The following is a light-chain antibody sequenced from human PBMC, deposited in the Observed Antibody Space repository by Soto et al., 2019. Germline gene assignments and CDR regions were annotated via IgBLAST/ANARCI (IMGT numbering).Light chain of an antibody. CDR1: SSDVGNYNF. Sequence: QSVLTQPASVSGSPGQSITISCTGTSSDVGNYNFVSWYLQHPGKAPKLMIYEVNNRPSGVSNRFSGSKSGNTASLTISGLQAQDEADYYCCSYAGSGALLFGGGTKVTVL. V-gene: IGLV2-23*02. CDR3: CSYAGSGALL. CDR2: EVN. J-gene: IGLJ2*01.